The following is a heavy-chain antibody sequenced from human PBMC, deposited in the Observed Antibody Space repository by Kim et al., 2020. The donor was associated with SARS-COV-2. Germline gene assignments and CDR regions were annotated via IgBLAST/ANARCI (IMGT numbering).Heavy chain of an antibody. D-gene: IGHD6-19*01. CDR1: GFTFSSYD. J-gene: IGHJ6*02. Sequence: GGSLRLSCAASGFTFSSYDMHWVRQATGKGLEWVSAIGTAGDTYYPGSVKGRFTISRENAKNSLYLQMNSLRAGDTAVYYCARDKSSGCYLGYYYGMDVWGQGTTVTVSS. CDR3: ARDKSSGCYLGYYYGMDV. CDR2: IGTAGDT. V-gene: IGHV3-13*01.